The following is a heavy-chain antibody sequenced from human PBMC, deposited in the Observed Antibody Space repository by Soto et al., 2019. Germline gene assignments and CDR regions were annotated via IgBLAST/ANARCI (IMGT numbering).Heavy chain of an antibody. D-gene: IGHD4-17*01. CDR2: IYYSGST. J-gene: IGHJ4*02. Sequence: SETLSLTCTFSGGSISSGDYYWSWIRQPPGKGLEWIGYIYYSGSTYYNPSLKSRVTISVDTSKNQFSLKLSSVTAADTAVYYCASPVDYGDYGVVVYWGQGTLVTVSS. V-gene: IGHV4-30-4*01. CDR1: GGSISSGDYY. CDR3: ASPVDYGDYGVVVY.